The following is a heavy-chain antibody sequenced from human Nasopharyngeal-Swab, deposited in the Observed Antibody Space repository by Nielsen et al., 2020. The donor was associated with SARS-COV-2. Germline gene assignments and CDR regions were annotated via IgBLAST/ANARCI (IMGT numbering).Heavy chain of an antibody. Sequence: GGSLRLSCAASGFTFSSYSMNWVRQAPGKGLEWVSYISSSSSTIYYADSVKGRFTISRDNAKNSLYLQMNSLRDEGTAVYYCARARDGYATWFYYWGQGTLVTVSS. CDR1: GFTFSSYS. D-gene: IGHD5-24*01. CDR2: ISSSSSTI. J-gene: IGHJ4*02. CDR3: ARARDGYATWFYY. V-gene: IGHV3-48*02.